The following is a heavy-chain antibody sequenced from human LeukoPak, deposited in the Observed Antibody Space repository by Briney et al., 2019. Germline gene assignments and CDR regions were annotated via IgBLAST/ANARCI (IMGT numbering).Heavy chain of an antibody. CDR1: GFIFSGSW. CDR3: TTDAWYSAGH. Sequence: GGSLRLSCTASGFIFSGSWMAWIRQAPGKGLEWVAIIKKDGSEKYYVDSMKGRFTISRDNAKNSLFLQMNSLRAEDTAIYYCTTDAWYSAGHWGQGTLVTVSS. V-gene: IGHV3-7*03. J-gene: IGHJ4*02. CDR2: IKKDGSEK. D-gene: IGHD2-15*01.